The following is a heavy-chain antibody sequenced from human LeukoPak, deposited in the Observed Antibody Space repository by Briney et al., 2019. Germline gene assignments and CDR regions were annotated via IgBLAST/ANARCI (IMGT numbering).Heavy chain of an antibody. D-gene: IGHD3-22*01. CDR3: ASQPLGSGHYYGDY. CDR1: GGSISSNSHY. Sequence: SETLSLTCTVSGGSISSNSHYWGWIRQPPGKGLEWIGNIYYSGSTYYNPSLKSRVTISVDTSKNQFSLKLSSVTAADTAVYYCASQPLGSGHYYGDYWGQGTLVTVSS. CDR2: IYYSGST. V-gene: IGHV4-39*01. J-gene: IGHJ4*02.